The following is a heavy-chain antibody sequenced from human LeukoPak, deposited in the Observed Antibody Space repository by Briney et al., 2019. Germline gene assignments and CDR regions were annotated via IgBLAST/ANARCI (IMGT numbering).Heavy chain of an antibody. CDR3: ARDLGGIAAIFPPDAFDI. CDR2: ISSSGSTI. J-gene: IGHJ3*02. CDR1: GFTFSDYY. V-gene: IGHV3-11*01. D-gene: IGHD6-13*01. Sequence: GGSLRLSCAASGFTFSDYYMSWIRQAPGKGLEWVSYISSSGSTIYYADSVKGRFTISRDNAKNSLYLQMNSLRAEDTAVYYCARDLGGIAAIFPPDAFDIWGQGTVVTVSS.